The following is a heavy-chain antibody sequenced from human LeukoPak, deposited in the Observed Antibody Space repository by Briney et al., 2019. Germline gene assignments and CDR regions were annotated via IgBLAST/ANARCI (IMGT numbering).Heavy chain of an antibody. D-gene: IGHD3-16*02. CDR2: FDPEDGET. J-gene: IGHJ3*02. CDR1: GYTLTELS. V-gene: IGHV1-24*01. Sequence: ASVRVSCKVSGYTLTELSMHWVRQAPGKGLEWMGGFDPEDGETIYAQKFQGRVTMTEDTSTDTAYMELSSLRSEDTAVYYCVTALSLMVHDAFDIWGQGTMVTVSS. CDR3: VTALSLMVHDAFDI.